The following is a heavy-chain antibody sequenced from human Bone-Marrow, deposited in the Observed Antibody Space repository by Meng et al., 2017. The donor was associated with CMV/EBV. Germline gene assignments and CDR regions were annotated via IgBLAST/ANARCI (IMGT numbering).Heavy chain of an antibody. CDR1: GGSVSSGSYY. V-gene: IGHV4-61*01. CDR3: ARGASGKYYYHFDH. CDR2: IYYSGST. J-gene: IGHJ4*02. D-gene: IGHD1-26*01. Sequence: SETLSLTCTVSGGSVSSGSYYWSWIRQPPGKGLEWIGYIYYSGSTNYNPSLKSRVTISVDTSKNQFSLKLSSVTAADSAVYYCARGASGKYYYHFDHWGQGALVSVSS.